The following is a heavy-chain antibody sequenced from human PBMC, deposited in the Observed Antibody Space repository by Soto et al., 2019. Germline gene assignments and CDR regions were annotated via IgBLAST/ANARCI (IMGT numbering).Heavy chain of an antibody. Sequence: GGSLRLSCAASGFSFSTYAMNWVRQAPGKGLEWVSYIAISSSFTYYADSVKGRFTVSRDDAKNSLYLQMNSLRAEDTAVYYCTRDMWAYSGVWECNHWGQGVLVNVSS. CDR3: TRDMWAYSGVWECNH. CDR2: IAISSSFT. V-gene: IGHV3-21*05. CDR1: GFSFSTYA. D-gene: IGHD6-25*01. J-gene: IGHJ5*02.